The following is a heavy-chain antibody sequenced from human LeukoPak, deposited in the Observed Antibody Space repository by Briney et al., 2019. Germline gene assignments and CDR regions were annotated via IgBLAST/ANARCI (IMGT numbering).Heavy chain of an antibody. CDR2: MNPNSGNT. J-gene: IGHJ6*03. CDR1: GYTFTSYD. D-gene: IGHD6-13*01. V-gene: IGHV1-8*01. Sequence: ASVKVSCKASGYTFTSYDINWVRQATGQGLEWMGWMNPNSGNTGYAQKFQGRVTMTRNTSISTAYMELSSLRSDDTAVYYCARGPIAAAARVYYYYYMDVWGKGTTVTVSS. CDR3: ARGPIAAAARVYYYYYMDV.